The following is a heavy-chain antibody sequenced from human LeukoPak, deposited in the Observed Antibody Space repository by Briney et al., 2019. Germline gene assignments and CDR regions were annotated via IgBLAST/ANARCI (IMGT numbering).Heavy chain of an antibody. D-gene: IGHD5-18*01. Sequence: SVKVSCKASGGTFSSYAISWVRQAPGQGLEWMGGIIPIFGTANYAQKFQGRVTMTRNTSISTAYMELSSLRSEDTAVYYCARDNGGTAMAYYYYYYMDVWGKGTTVTISS. V-gene: IGHV1-69*05. CDR3: ARDNGGTAMAYYYYYYMDV. CDR1: GGTFSSYA. J-gene: IGHJ6*03. CDR2: IIPIFGTA.